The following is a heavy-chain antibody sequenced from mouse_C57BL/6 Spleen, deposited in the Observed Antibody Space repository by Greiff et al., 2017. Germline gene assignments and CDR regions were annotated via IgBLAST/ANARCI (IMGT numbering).Heavy chain of an antibody. CDR1: GYAFSSYW. D-gene: IGHD1-1*01. CDR2: IYPGVGDT. Sequence: QVQLKESGAELVKPGASVKISCKASGYAFSSYWMNWVKQRPGKGLEWIGQIYPGVGDTNYNGKFKGQAPLSADNSSTTAYMQLSSLTSVKSAVYFCARYYYGRSSWFAYWGQGTLVTVSA. J-gene: IGHJ3*01. V-gene: IGHV1-80*01. CDR3: ARYYYGRSSWFAY.